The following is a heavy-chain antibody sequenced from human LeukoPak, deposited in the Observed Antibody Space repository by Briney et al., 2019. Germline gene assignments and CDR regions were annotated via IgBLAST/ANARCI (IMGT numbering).Heavy chain of an antibody. CDR2: IWCDGSNK. V-gene: IGHV3-33*06. CDR3: AKDITPHYDFWSGYFNPNHYYGMDV. J-gene: IGHJ6*02. Sequence: GRSLRLSCAASGFTFSSYGMHWVRQAPGKGLEWVAVIWCDGSNKYYADSVKGRFTISRDNSKNTLYLQMNSLRAEDTAVYYCAKDITPHYDFWSGYFNPNHYYGMDVWGQGTTVTVSS. D-gene: IGHD3-3*01. CDR1: GFTFSSYG.